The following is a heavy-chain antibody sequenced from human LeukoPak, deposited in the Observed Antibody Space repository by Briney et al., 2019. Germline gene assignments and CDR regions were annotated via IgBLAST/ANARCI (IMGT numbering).Heavy chain of an antibody. CDR1: GFSFSKYW. J-gene: IGHJ3*02. Sequence: GGSLRLSCAASGFSFSKYWMSWVRQAPGKGLEWVSYISSSSSTIYYADSVKGRFTISRDNAKNSLYLQMNSLRDEDTAVYYCARDLSGRYAFDIWGQGTMVTVSS. CDR2: ISSSSSTI. D-gene: IGHD3-10*01. CDR3: ARDLSGRYAFDI. V-gene: IGHV3-48*02.